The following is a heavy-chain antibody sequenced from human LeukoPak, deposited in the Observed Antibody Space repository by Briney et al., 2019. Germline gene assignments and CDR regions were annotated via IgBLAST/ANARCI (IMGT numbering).Heavy chain of an antibody. J-gene: IGHJ4*02. Sequence: PGGSLRLSCAASAFTFSSYGMHWVRQAPGKGLESVAFIRYDGSNKYYADSVKGRFTISRDNSKNTLYLQMNSLRAEDTAVYYCAKEKVHDPSYQLLYYFDYWGQGTLVTVSS. D-gene: IGHD2-2*01. CDR3: AKEKVHDPSYQLLYYFDY. CDR2: IRYDGSNK. V-gene: IGHV3-30*02. CDR1: AFTFSSYG.